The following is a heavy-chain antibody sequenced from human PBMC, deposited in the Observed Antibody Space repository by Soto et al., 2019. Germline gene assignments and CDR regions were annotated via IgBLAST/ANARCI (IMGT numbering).Heavy chain of an antibody. CDR1: GFTFGDYA. CDR3: STETQPLYCGGDGYNQVKADY. V-gene: IGHV3-49*04. CDR2: IRSKAYGGTT. D-gene: IGHD2-21*02. Sequence: PGGSLRLSCTASGFTFGDYAISWVRQAPWKGLEWVGFIRSKAYGGTTEYAASVKGRFTISRDDSKSIDYLQMNSLKTEDTAVYYCSTETQPLYCGGDGYNQVKADYCGQGTLVTLSS. J-gene: IGHJ4*02.